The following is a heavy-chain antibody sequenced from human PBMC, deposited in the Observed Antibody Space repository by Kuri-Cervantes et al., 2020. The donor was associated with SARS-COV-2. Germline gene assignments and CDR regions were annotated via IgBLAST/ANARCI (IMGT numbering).Heavy chain of an antibody. D-gene: IGHD5-24*01. Sequence: GGSLRLSCTTSGFTFRDYAMSWVRQAPGKGLEWVGFIRSKAYGGTTEYAASVKGRFTISRDDSKSIAYLQMNSLKTEDTAVYYCATLMTTIYYYGMDVWGQGTAVTVSS. CDR2: IRSKAYGGTT. V-gene: IGHV3-49*04. CDR1: GFTFRDYA. J-gene: IGHJ6*02. CDR3: ATLMTTIYYYGMDV.